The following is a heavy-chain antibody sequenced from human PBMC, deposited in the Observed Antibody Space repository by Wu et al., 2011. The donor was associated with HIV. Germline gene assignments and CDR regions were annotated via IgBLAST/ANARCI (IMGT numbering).Heavy chain of an antibody. J-gene: IGHJ5*02. CDR2: IVVGSGNT. CDR3: AAILYYYDSSGYYTP. D-gene: IGHD3-22*01. CDR1: GNTFSSYA. Sequence: KPGSSVKVSCKASGNTFSSYAISWVRQAPGQGLEWIGWIVVGSGNTNYAQKFQERVTITRDMSTSTAYMELSSLRSADTAVYYCAAILYYYDSSGYYTPWGQGSLVTVSS. V-gene: IGHV1-58*02.